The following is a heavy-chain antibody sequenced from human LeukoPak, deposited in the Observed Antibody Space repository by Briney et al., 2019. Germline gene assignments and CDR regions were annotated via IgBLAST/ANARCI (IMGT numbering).Heavy chain of an antibody. D-gene: IGHD2-2*01. J-gene: IGHJ5*02. Sequence: TSETLSLTCTVSGYSISSGYYWGWIRQPPGKGLEWIGYIYYSGSTNYNPSLKSRVTISVDTSKNQFSLKLSSVTAADTAVYYCARDYCSSTSCYFGHNWFDPWGQGTLVTVSS. CDR3: ARDYCSSTSCYFGHNWFDP. CDR1: GYSISSGYY. V-gene: IGHV4-38-2*02. CDR2: IYYSGST.